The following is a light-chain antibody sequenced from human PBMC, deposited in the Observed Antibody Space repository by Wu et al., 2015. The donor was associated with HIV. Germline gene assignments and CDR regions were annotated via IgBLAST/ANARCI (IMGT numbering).Light chain of an antibody. CDR2: GAS. V-gene: IGKV3-15*01. CDR1: RSVSGT. CDR3: QQYNNWPLALT. J-gene: IGKJ4*01. Sequence: EIVSTQSPATLSLSSGETATLSCRASRSVSGTLAWYQQKPGQAPRLLIYGASTRATGIPARFSGSGSGTEFTLTISSLQSEDFAVYYCQQYNNWPLALTFGGGTKVEIK.